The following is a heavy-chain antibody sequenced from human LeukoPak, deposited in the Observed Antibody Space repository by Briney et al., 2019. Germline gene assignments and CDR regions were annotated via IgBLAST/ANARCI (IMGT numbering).Heavy chain of an antibody. CDR1: GFIFSVAA. J-gene: IGHJ3*01. CDR3: SKDIQLST. CDR2: IGASGEST. D-gene: IGHD5-24*01. V-gene: IGHV3-23*01. Sequence: GGSLRLSCAASGFIFSVAAMTWARLAPGKGLELVSLIGASGESTYYAVSVKGRFTISRDNSKNTLSLQMNSLRVEDTAMYFCSKDIQLSTWGLGTMVTVSS.